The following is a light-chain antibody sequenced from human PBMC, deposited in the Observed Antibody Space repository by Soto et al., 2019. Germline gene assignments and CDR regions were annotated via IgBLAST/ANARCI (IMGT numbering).Light chain of an antibody. Sequence: QSALTQPASVSGAPGQSVTISCTGTSSDVGGYYYVYWYQQHPGKAPKLMIYEVSNRPSGVSNRFSGSKSGNTASLTISGLQAEDEADYYCSSYTSSSTNVVFGGGTKLTVL. CDR2: EVS. CDR3: SSYTSSSTNVV. V-gene: IGLV2-14*01. J-gene: IGLJ2*01. CDR1: SSDVGGYYY.